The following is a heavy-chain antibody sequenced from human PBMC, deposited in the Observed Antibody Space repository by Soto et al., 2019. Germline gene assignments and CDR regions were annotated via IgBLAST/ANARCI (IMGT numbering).Heavy chain of an antibody. CDR1: GFSVSSNY. V-gene: IGHV3-53*01. J-gene: IGHJ4*02. CDR3: AGRGSYFDS. Sequence: EVQLVESGGGLIQPGGSLRLSCAASGFSVSSNYMSWVRQPPGKGLEWVSIIHTGGDAYYADSVKGRFTISRDISKNTLYLQMNSLRDEDTAVYYCAGRGSYFDSWGQGALVTVSS. D-gene: IGHD3-10*01. CDR2: IHTGGDA.